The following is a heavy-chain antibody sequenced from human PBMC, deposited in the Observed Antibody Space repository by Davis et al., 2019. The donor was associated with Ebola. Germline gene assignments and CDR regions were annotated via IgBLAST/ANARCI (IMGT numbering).Heavy chain of an antibody. D-gene: IGHD3-10*01. CDR1: GFTFSSYE. CDR2: ISSSGSTI. V-gene: IGHV3-48*03. CDR3: ASVHYGSGSPFDY. J-gene: IGHJ4*02. Sequence: PGGSLRLSCAASGFTFSSYEMNWVRQAPGKGLEWVSYISSSGSTIYYADSVKGRFTISRDNAKNSLYLQMNSLRAEDTAVYYCASVHYGSGSPFDYWGQGTLVTVSS.